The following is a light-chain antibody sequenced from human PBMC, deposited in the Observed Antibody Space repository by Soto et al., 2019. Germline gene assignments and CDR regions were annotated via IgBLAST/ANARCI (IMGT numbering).Light chain of an antibody. CDR2: EVS. J-gene: IGLJ1*01. V-gene: IGLV2-23*02. CDR3: CSYAGGDTLFL. CDR1: TVDVASYSP. Sequence: QSALTQPASVSGSAGPAVTISCTGTTVDVASYSPVACYQQLPGKAPKLIIYEVSKRPSGVSNRVSGSKSGNTASLTISGLQAEDEAEYYCCSYAGGDTLFLFGAGTQVTVL.